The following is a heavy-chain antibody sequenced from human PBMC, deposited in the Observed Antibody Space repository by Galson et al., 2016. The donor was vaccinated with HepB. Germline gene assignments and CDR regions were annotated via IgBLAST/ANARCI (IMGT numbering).Heavy chain of an antibody. V-gene: IGHV4-34*01. CDR2: INLSGNT. CDR1: GGSFSGYY. D-gene: IGHD2-2*01. Sequence: SDTLSLTCAVYGGSFSGYYWNWIRQPPGKGLEWIGEINLSGNTNYNPSLKSRITISLETSKNQFSLKLSSVTAADTAVYYCAGVQKCVVVTGYYSYMDVWGKGTTVTVSS. J-gene: IGHJ6*03. CDR3: AGVQKCVVVTGYYSYMDV.